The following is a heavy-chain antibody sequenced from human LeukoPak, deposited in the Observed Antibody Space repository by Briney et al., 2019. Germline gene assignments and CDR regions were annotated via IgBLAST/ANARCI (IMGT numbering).Heavy chain of an antibody. CDR1: GVTFSSYW. Sequence: GGSLRLSCAASGVTFSSYWMSWVRQAPGKGLEWVANIKQDGSEKYYVDSVKGRFTISRDNAKNSLYLQMNSLRAEDTAVYYCARGANWATFWGQGTMVTVS. D-gene: IGHD7-27*01. J-gene: IGHJ3*01. CDR3: ARGANWATF. CDR2: IKQDGSEK. V-gene: IGHV3-7*05.